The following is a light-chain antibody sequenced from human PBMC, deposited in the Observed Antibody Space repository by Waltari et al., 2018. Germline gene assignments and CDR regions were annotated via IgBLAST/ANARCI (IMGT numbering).Light chain of an antibody. J-gene: IGLJ2*01. CDR3: SSYAGRNNLV. CDR2: EVS. Sequence: QSALTQPPSASGSPGQSVTISCTGTSSDVGSYNYVPWYQQHPGQAPKLMIYEVSKRPSGVPDRFSGSKSGNTASLTVSGLQAEDETDYYCSSYAGRNNLVFGGGTKLTVL. V-gene: IGLV2-8*01. CDR1: SSDVGSYNY.